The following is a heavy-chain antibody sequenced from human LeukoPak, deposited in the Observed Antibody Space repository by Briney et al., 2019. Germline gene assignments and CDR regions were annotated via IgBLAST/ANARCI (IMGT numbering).Heavy chain of an antibody. V-gene: IGHV3-33*01. CDR2: VWYDGINK. CDR3: VRPYGGSYYFDN. D-gene: IGHD4-23*01. CDR1: GFTFSTYG. J-gene: IGHJ4*02. Sequence: GRSLRLSCAASGFTFSTYGMHWVRQPPGKGMEWVAVVWYDGINKYYADSVKGRFTISRDNSNSTLYLQMNSLRAEDTAVYYCVRPYGGSYYFDNWGQGTLVTVSS.